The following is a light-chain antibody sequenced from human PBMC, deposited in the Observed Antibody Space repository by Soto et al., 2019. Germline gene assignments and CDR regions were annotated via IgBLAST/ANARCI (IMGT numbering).Light chain of an antibody. CDR3: QQYNNWPGT. J-gene: IGKJ1*01. Sequence: EIVMTQSPATLSVSPGERGTLSCRASQSVNNNLAWYQQTPGQAPRLLIFNAANRATGIPARFSGSGSGTEFTHTISRLQSEDFALYYCQQYNNWPGTFGHGTKVEIK. CDR1: QSVNNN. CDR2: NAA. V-gene: IGKV3-15*01.